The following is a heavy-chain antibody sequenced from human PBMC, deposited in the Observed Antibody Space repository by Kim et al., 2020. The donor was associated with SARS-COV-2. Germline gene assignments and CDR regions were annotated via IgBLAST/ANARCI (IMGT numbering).Heavy chain of an antibody. Sequence: SETLSLTCTVSGGSISSSSYYWGCLPPPTGQGLEWFGSINYSGSTYYNPSLKSRGTISVDTSKKQFPLKLSPVTAAATAVYYCGRLSQGLPDYWGQGIL. CDR2: INYSGST. CDR1: GGSISSSSYY. CDR3: GRLSQGLPDY. J-gene: IGHJ4*02. V-gene: IGHV4-39*01.